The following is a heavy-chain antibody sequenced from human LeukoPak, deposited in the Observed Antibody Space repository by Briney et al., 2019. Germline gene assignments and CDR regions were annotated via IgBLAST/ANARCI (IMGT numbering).Heavy chain of an antibody. J-gene: IGHJ4*02. CDR2: IYSGGTP. D-gene: IGHD2-15*01. CDR1: GFTVSSNY. V-gene: IGHV3-53*01. CDR3: ARGYCSGGNCYHFDY. Sequence: GGSLRLSCAASGFTVSSNYMSWVRQAPGKGLEWVSVIYSGGTPYYAGSEKGRFTISRDNSKNTLYLQMNGLRAGETALYYCARGYCSGGNCYHFDYWGQGALVTVSS.